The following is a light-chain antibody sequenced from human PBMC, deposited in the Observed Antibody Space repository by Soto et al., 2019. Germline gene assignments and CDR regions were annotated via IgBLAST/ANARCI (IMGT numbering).Light chain of an antibody. J-gene: IGKJ5*01. CDR2: AAS. V-gene: IGKV1-39*01. CDR3: QQSYNSPPIT. CDR1: QRISSF. Sequence: DIQMTQSPSSLSASVGDRVAITCRASQRISSFLNWYQQKPGKAPKVLIYAASTLQSGVPSRFRGSGYGTDFALTITSLQPEDFAIYYCQQSYNSPPITFGQGTRLEIK.